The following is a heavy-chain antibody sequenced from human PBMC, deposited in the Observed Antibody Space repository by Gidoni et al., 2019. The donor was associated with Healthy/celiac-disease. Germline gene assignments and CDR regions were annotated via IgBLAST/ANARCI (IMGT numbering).Heavy chain of an antibody. D-gene: IGHD3-10*01. CDR3: AKEGRGEPFDP. Sequence: EVQLLESGGGLVQPGGSLRLSWTAPGFTVSSDAMSWVRQAPGKGLGGVSAISGRGGSTYYADSVQGRFTISRDNSKTTLYLQMNSLRAEDTAVYYCAKEGRGEPFDPWGQVTLVTVSS. V-gene: IGHV3-23*01. J-gene: IGHJ5*02. CDR1: GFTVSSDA. CDR2: ISGRGGST.